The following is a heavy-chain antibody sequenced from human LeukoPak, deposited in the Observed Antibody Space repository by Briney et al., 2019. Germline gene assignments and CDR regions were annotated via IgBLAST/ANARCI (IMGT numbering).Heavy chain of an antibody. CDR2: IWYDGSNK. CDR1: GFTFSSYG. CDR3: ARALRLGGFDY. Sequence: GGSLRLSCAAPGFTFSSYGMHWVRQAPGKGLEWVAVIWYDGSNKYYADSVKGRFTISRDNSKNTLYLQMNSLRAEDTAVYYCARALRLGGFDYWGQGTLVTVSS. D-gene: IGHD5/OR15-5a*01. J-gene: IGHJ4*02. V-gene: IGHV3-33*01.